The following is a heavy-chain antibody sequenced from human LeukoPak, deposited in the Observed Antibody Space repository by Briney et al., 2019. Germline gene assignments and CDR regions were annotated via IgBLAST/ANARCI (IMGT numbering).Heavy chain of an antibody. CDR3: TTHRGYSSRPTFDY. D-gene: IGHD6-13*01. J-gene: IGHJ4*02. Sequence: PGGSLRLSCAASGFTFSSYNMNWVRQAPGKGLEWVGQIKAKTDGGTTDHAAPVKGRFTISRDDSMDTLYLHLSGLKTEDTAVYFCTTHRGYSSRPTFDYWGQGTLVTVSS. CDR1: GFTFSSYN. CDR2: IKAKTDGGTT. V-gene: IGHV3-15*01.